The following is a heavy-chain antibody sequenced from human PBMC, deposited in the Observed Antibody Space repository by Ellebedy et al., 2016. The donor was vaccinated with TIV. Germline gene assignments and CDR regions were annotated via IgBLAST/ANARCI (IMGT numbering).Heavy chain of an antibody. J-gene: IGHJ4*02. V-gene: IGHV3-7*01. CDR1: GFTFDDYG. CDR3: ARSPYTGYSDLGFDY. D-gene: IGHD2-2*02. Sequence: GESLKISCAASGFTFDDYGMSWVRQAPGKGLEWVANIKQDGSETYYVDSVKGRFTISRDNAKNSLYLQMNSLRADDTAVYYCARSPYTGYSDLGFDYWGQGSLVTVSS. CDR2: IKQDGSET.